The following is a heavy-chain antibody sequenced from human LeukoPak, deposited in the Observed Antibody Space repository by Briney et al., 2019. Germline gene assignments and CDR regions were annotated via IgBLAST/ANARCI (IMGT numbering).Heavy chain of an antibody. CDR3: ARVNFLAAAGTYATYGWFDP. CDR1: GYTFTSLV. J-gene: IGHJ5*02. D-gene: IGHD6-13*01. V-gene: IGHV1-18*01. Sequence: ASVKVSCKASGYTFTSLVISWGRQAPGQGLEGMGCLSAYYGNTNYEQKLQGRVTMTTDTSPRTAYMALRSLRSDDTAVYYCARVNFLAAAGTYATYGWFDPWGQGTLVTVSS. CDR2: LSAYYGNT.